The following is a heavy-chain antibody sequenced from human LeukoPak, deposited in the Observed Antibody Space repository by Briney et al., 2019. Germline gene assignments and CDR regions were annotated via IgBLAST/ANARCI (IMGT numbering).Heavy chain of an antibody. CDR2: IYYSGST. CDR1: GGSISSYY. D-gene: IGHD3-10*01. CDR3: ARAGEDAFDI. J-gene: IGHJ3*02. Sequence: SETLSLTCTVSGGSISSYYWSWIRQPPGKGLEWIGYIYYSGSTNYNPSLKSRVTISVDTSKNQFSLKLSPVTAADTAVYYCARAGEDAFDIWGQGTMVTVSS. V-gene: IGHV4-59*01.